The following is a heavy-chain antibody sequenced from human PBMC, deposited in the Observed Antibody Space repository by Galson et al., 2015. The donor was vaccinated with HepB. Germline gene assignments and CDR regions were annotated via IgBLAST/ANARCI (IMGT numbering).Heavy chain of an antibody. CDR1: Y. D-gene: IGHD6-19*01. J-gene: IGHJ2*01. V-gene: IGHV4-39*01. CDR2: IYYSGRL. CDR3: ARQPYTSGWLYWYFDL. Sequence: YWGWIRQPPGKGLEWIGSIYYSGRLFYNPSLKSRVTISVDTSKNQFSLRLSSVTAADTAVYYCARQPYTSGWLYWYFDLWGRGTLVTVSS.